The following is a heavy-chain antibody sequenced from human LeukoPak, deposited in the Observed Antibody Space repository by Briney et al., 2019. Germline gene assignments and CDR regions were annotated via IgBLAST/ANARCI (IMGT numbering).Heavy chain of an antibody. D-gene: IGHD6-19*01. CDR1: GFTVSSNY. CDR3: ARDRGSNGFAVLGY. J-gene: IGHJ4*02. V-gene: IGHV3-53*01. CDR2: IYGAGRT. Sequence: PGGSLRLSCAASGFTVSSNYMSWVRQAPGKGLEWVSVIYGAGRTYYADSVKGRFTISRDNSKNTLYLQMNSLRAEDTAVYYCARDRGSNGFAVLGYWGQGTLVTVSS.